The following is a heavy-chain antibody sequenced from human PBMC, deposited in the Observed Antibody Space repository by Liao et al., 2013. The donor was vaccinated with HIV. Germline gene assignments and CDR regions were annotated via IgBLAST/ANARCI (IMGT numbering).Heavy chain of an antibody. Sequence: QVQLQESGPGLVKPSQTLSLSCSVSGGAISSGSYYWSWIRQPPGKGLEWIGYIYYSGSTNYNPSLKSRVTISLDTSKNQFSLKLSSVTAADTAVYYCARGSSGWYYFDYWGQGTLVTVSS. CDR2: IYYSGST. CDR3: ARGSSGWYYFDY. CDR1: GGAISSGSYY. D-gene: IGHD6-19*01. J-gene: IGHJ4*02. V-gene: IGHV4-61*01.